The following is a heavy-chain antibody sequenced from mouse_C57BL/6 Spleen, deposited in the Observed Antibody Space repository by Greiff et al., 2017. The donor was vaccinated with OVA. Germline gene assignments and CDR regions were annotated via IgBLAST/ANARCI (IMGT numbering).Heavy chain of an antibody. CDR2: IDPSDSYT. J-gene: IGHJ3*01. CDR3: ARSYYDYDAWFAY. D-gene: IGHD2-4*01. Sequence: QVQLQQPGAELVRPGTSVKLSCKASGYTFTRYWMHWVKQRPGQGLEWIGVIDPSDSYTNYNQKFKGKATLTVDTSSSTAYMQLSSLTSEDSAVYYCARSYYDYDAWFAYWGQGTLVTVSA. CDR1: GYTFTRYW. V-gene: IGHV1-59*01.